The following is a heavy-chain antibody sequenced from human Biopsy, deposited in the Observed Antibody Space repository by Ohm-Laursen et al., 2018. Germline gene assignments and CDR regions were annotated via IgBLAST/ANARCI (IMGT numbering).Heavy chain of an antibody. CDR1: GFTFTSYG. Sequence: SLRLSCTASGFTFTSYGMHWVRQAPGKGLEWLAVISHDGSGEYYADSLKGRFTISRDNPKNTLDLQMNSLRAEDTAVYYCARGANPFHYWGRGTLVTVSS. J-gene: IGHJ4*02. V-gene: IGHV3-30*03. CDR2: ISHDGSGE. D-gene: IGHD4/OR15-4a*01. CDR3: ARGANPFHY.